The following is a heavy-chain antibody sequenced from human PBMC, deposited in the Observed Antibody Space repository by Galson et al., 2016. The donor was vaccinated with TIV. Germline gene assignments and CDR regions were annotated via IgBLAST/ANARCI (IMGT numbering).Heavy chain of an antibody. D-gene: IGHD1-26*01. Sequence: SLRLSCAASGFTFDDFGMSWVRQAPGQGLEWVSGINWSGDNTGYVDSVKGRFTISRDNAKNSLYLEMDSLRAEDTALYYCARGGGSYYAVDFWGQGTLVTVSS. V-gene: IGHV3-20*04. CDR3: ARGGGSYYAVDF. CDR2: INWSGDNT. J-gene: IGHJ4*02. CDR1: GFTFDDFG.